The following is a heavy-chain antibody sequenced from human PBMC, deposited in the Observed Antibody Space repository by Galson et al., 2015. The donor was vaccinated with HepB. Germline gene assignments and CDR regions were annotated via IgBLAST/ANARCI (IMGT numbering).Heavy chain of an antibody. J-gene: IGHJ4*02. CDR1: GFTFSSYW. CDR2: INTDGSST. V-gene: IGHV3-74*01. CDR3: ARLLYGSGSYHFDY. D-gene: IGHD3-10*01. Sequence: SLRLSCADSGFTFSSYWMHWVRQAPGKGLVWVSRINTDGSSTTYADSVKGRFTISRDNAKNTLYVQMNSLRAEDTAVYYCARLLYGSGSYHFDYWGQGTLVTVSS.